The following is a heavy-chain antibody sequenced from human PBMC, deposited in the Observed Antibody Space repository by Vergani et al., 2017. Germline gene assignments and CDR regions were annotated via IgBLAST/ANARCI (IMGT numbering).Heavy chain of an antibody. CDR1: GFTFSTYD. J-gene: IGHJ4*02. V-gene: IGHV3-13*01. D-gene: IGHD6-6*01. CDR3: ARRDSSSPAHDY. Sequence: EVQLVESGGGLVQPGGSLRLSCAASGFTFSTYDMHWVRQATGKGLEWVSAIGTAGDTYYPGSVKGRFTISRENAKNSLYLQMNGLRAGDTAVYYCARRDSSSPAHDYWGQGTLVTVSS. CDR2: IGTAGDT.